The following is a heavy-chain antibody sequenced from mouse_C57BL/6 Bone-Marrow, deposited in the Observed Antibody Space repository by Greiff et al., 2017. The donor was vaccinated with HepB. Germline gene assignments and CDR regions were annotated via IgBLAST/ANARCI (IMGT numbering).Heavy chain of an antibody. CDR3: AREGWGLL. D-gene: IGHD1-1*01. Sequence: QVQLQQSGAELARPGASVKLSCKASGYTFTSYGISWVKQRTGQGLEWIGEIYPRSGNTYYNEKFKGKATLTADKSSSTAYMELRSLTSEDAAVYFSAREGWGLLWGQGTLITVSA. V-gene: IGHV1-81*01. J-gene: IGHJ3*01. CDR2: IYPRSGNT. CDR1: GYTFTSYG.